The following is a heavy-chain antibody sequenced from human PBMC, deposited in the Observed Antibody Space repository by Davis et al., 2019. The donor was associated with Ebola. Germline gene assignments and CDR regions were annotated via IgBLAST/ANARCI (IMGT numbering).Heavy chain of an antibody. CDR1: GFTFSSYG. CDR3: AEIYWVRYGMDV. CDR2: ISYDGSNK. J-gene: IGHJ6*02. V-gene: IGHV3-30*03. D-gene: IGHD2-8*02. Sequence: GGSLRLSCAASGFTFSSYGMLWVRQTPGKGLEWVALISYDGSNKYYADSVKGRFTISRDNSQNTLSLQMNSLRAEDTAVYYCAEIYWVRYGMDVWGQGTTVTVSS.